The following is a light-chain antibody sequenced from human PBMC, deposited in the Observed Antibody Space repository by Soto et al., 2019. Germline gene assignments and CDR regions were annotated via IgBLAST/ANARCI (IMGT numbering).Light chain of an antibody. Sequence: EIEMTQSPATLSVSPGEGATLSCRASQSVSSYLAWYQQKPGQAPRLLIYGASTRATGVPARFSGSGSGTEFTLTISSLQSEDFAFYYCQQYNNWPRTFGQGTKVDIK. CDR2: GAS. V-gene: IGKV3-15*01. CDR3: QQYNNWPRT. CDR1: QSVSSY. J-gene: IGKJ1*01.